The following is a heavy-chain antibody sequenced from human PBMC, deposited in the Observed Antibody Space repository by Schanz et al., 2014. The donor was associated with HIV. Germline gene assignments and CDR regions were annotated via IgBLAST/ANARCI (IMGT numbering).Heavy chain of an antibody. CDR3: AKDYGDFVPYGFLDF. Sequence: EVQLVESGGGLIQPGGSLRLSCAASGFTVSNNYMSWVRQAPGKGLECVSVIYSGGNTYYADSVKGRFTVSRDDSKNTVYVQMDSLTAEDTAVYYCAKDYGDFVPYGFLDFWGQGTLVAVSS. D-gene: IGHD4-17*01. CDR1: GFTVSNNY. V-gene: IGHV3-66*03. CDR2: IYSGGNT. J-gene: IGHJ4*02.